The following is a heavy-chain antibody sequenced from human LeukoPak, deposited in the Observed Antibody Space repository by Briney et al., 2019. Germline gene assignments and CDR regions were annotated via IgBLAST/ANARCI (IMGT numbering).Heavy chain of an antibody. CDR1: GFTFSIYA. J-gene: IGHJ4*02. CDR3: AKGQASVTYKYFFDY. D-gene: IGHD4-17*01. V-gene: IGHV3-23*01. Sequence: HAGGSLRLSCVVSGFTFSIYAMAWVRQAPGKGLEWVSGISDQTYYTDSVRGRFTISRDNSKNTLYLQMNSLRAEDTAVYYCAKGQASVTYKYFFDYWGQGTLVTVSS. CDR2: ISDQT.